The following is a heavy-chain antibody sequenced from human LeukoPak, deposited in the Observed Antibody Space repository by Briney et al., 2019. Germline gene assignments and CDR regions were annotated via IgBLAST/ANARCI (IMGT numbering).Heavy chain of an antibody. CDR1: GGSISSGGYY. CDR2: IYYSGST. D-gene: IGHD3-22*01. CDR3: ARETDSSGYYRLDY. V-gene: IGHV4-31*03. Sequence: PSESLSLTCTVSGGSISSGGYYWSWIRQHPGKGLEWIGYIYYSGSTYYNPSLKSRVTISVDTSKNQFSLKLSSVTAADTAVYYCARETDSSGYYRLDYWGQGTLVTVSS. J-gene: IGHJ4*02.